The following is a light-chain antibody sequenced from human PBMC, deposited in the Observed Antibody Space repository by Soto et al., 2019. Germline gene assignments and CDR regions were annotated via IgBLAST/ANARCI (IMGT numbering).Light chain of an antibody. CDR3: ATWSDSLKGWV. Sequence: QSVLTQPPSASGTPGQRVTISCSGSSSNIGSNTVNWYQQLPGAAPRLLIYGNDHRPSGVPDRFSASKSGTSASLAISGLRSEDEAFYYCATWSDSLKGWVFGGGTKVTVL. CDR2: GND. CDR1: SSNIGSNT. J-gene: IGLJ3*02. V-gene: IGLV1-44*01.